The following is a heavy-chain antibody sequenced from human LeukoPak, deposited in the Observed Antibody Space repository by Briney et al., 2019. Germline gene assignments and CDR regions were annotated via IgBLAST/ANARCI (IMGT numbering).Heavy chain of an antibody. CDR1: GFTFSTYG. CDR2: ISGSGDTT. D-gene: IGHD3-10*01. J-gene: IGHJ4*02. Sequence: GGSLRLSCAASGFTFSTYGFSWVRQAPGKGLEWVSRISGSGDTTNYADSVKGRFTISRDKSRNAVYLQMDSLRADDTAVYYCARGRNFGSGSYVFDYWGQGTLVTVSS. CDR3: ARGRNFGSGSYVFDY. V-gene: IGHV3-23*01.